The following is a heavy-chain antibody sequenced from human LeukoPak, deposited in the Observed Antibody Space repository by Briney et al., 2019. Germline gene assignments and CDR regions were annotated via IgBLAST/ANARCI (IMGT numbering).Heavy chain of an antibody. CDR2: ISGSGGST. D-gene: IGHD1-20*01. J-gene: IGHJ6*02. CDR1: GFTFSSYA. V-gene: IGHV3-23*01. Sequence: GGSLRLSCAASGFTFSSYAMSWVRQAPGKGLEWVPAISGSGGSTYYADSVKGRFTISRDNSKNTLYLQMNSLRAEDTAVYYCARLNNFPPYYYYYGMDVWGQGTTVTVSS. CDR3: ARLNNFPPYYYYYGMDV.